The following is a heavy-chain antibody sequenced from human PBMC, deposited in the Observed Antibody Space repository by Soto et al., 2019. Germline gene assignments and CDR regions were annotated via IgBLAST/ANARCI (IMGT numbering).Heavy chain of an antibody. Sequence: EVQLLQSGGGLVQPGGSLRLSCASSGFSFSSYAMSWVRKAPGKGLEWVSGIGASGGSTDYTDSVKGRFTIARDSSKNTVYLQMNILRAEDTAVYFCAKDLGFSAPTAFDYWGLGTQVTVSS. D-gene: IGHD3-10*01. V-gene: IGHV3-23*01. CDR3: AKDLGFSAPTAFDY. J-gene: IGHJ4*02. CDR2: IGASGGST. CDR1: GFSFSSYA.